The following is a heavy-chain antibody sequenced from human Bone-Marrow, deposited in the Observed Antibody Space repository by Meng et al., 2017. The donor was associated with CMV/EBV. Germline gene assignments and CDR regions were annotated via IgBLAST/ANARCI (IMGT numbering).Heavy chain of an antibody. CDR2: ITYDGSNK. D-gene: IGHD3-16*01. CDR1: GFTFSSYA. CDR3: ARDVGGLGYYGMDV. J-gene: IGHJ6*02. Sequence: GESLKISCAASGFTFSSYAMHWVRQAPGKGLEWVAVITYDGSNKYYADSVKSRFTISRDKSKNTLYLQMNRLRAEDTAVYYGARDVGGLGYYGMDVWGQGTTVTVSS. V-gene: IGHV3-30-3*01.